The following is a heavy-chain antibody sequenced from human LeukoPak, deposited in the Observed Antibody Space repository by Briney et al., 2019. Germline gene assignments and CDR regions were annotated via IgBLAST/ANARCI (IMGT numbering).Heavy chain of an antibody. J-gene: IGHJ3*01. V-gene: IGHV3-48*03. CDR3: ARDSVAGSQDAFDV. CDR2: ISTSGTTF. CDR1: GFTFSSYA. Sequence: PSGGSLRLSCAASGFTFSSYAMSWVRQAPGTGLEWVSYISTSGTTFYYADSVKGRFTISRDSAKNSLFLQMNSLRVEDTAVYYCARDSVAGSQDAFDVWGQGTMVTVSS. D-gene: IGHD6-19*01.